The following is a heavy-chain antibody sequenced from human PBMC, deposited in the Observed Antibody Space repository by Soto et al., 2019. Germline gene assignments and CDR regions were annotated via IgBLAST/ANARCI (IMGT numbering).Heavy chain of an antibody. CDR1: GYTLTELS. V-gene: IGHV1-24*01. Sequence: ASVKVSYKVSGYTLTELSMHWVRQAPGKGLEWMGGFDPEDGETIYAQKFQGRVTMTEDTSTDTAYMELSSLRSEDTAVYYCATGGRRNVLDFDYWGQGTLVTVSS. J-gene: IGHJ4*02. D-gene: IGHD2-15*01. CDR2: FDPEDGET. CDR3: ATGGRRNVLDFDY.